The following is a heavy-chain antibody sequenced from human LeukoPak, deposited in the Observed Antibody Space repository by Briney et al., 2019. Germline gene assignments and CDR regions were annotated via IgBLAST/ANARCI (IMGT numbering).Heavy chain of an antibody. CDR1: GFTFSSYS. V-gene: IGHV3-21*04. J-gene: IGHJ3*02. CDR3: AKDLGVLRYFDWFLPPPDAFDI. Sequence: GGSLRLSCAASGFTFSSYSMNWVRQAPGKGLEWVSSISSSSSYIYYADSMKGRFTISRDNAKNSLYLQMHSLRAEDTAVYYCAKDLGVLRYFDWFLPPPDAFDIWGQGTMVTVSS. CDR2: ISSSSSYI. D-gene: IGHD3-9*01.